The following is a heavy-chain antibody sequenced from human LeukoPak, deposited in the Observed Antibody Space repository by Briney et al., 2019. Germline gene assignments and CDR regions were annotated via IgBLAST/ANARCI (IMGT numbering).Heavy chain of an antibody. CDR3: ASNRLSGYDPSPFDY. D-gene: IGHD3-16*01. Sequence: PGGSLRLSCTASGFTFITYGMHWVRQAPGKGLEWVAVISYDGSNKYYADSVKGRFTISRDNSKNTLYPQMNSLRAEDTAVYYCASNRLSGYDPSPFDYWGQGTLVTVSS. V-gene: IGHV3-30*03. CDR1: GFTFITYG. CDR2: ISYDGSNK. J-gene: IGHJ4*02.